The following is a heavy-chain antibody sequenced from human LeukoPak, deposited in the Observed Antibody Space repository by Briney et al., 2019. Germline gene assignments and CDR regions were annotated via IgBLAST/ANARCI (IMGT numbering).Heavy chain of an antibody. Sequence: GGSLRLSCAASGFTFSSYGMHWVREATGEGLEYVSAISSNGGNTYYANSVKGRFTISRDNSKNTLYLEMGSLRAEDMAVYYCARRGYTYAYDYWGQGTLVTVSS. V-gene: IGHV3-64*01. CDR1: GFTFSSYG. J-gene: IGHJ4*02. CDR3: ARRGYTYAYDY. CDR2: ISSNGGNT. D-gene: IGHD5-18*01.